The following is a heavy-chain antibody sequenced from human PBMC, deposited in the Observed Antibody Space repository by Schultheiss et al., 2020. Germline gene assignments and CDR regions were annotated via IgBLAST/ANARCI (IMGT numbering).Heavy chain of an antibody. CDR3: ARAVAGSFDY. D-gene: IGHD6-19*01. J-gene: IGHJ4*02. V-gene: IGHV3-23*05. CDR2: IYSGGST. CDR1: GFTFSSYA. Sequence: GGSLRLSCAASGFTFSSYAMSWVRQAPGKGLEWVSAIYSGGSTYYADSVKGRFTISRDNSKNTLYLQMNSLRAEDTAVYYCARAVAGSFDYWGQGTLVTVSS.